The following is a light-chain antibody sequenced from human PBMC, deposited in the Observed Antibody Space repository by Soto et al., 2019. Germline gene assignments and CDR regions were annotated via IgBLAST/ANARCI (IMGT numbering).Light chain of an antibody. Sequence: QSVLTQPPSASGTPGQRVTISCSGSSSNIRSNTVNWYQQLPGTAPRLLIYSDNQRPSGVPDRFSGSKSGTSASLAIRGLHSEDEADYYCAAWDDSMNGPVFGGGTKLTV. CDR1: SSNIRSNT. CDR3: AAWDDSMNGPV. V-gene: IGLV1-44*01. CDR2: SDN. J-gene: IGLJ3*02.